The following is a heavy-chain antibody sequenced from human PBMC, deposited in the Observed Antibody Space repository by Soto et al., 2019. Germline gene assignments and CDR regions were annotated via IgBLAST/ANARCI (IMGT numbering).Heavy chain of an antibody. CDR2: ISSNGGST. CDR3: VKGEVGAAAASFDY. CDR1: GFTFSSYA. Sequence: GGSLRLSCSASGFTFSSYAMHWVRQAPGKGLEYVSAISSNGGSTYYADSVKGRFTISRDNSKNTLYLQMSSLRAEDTAVYYCVKGEVGAAAASFDYWGQGTLVTVSS. D-gene: IGHD1-26*01. V-gene: IGHV3-64D*08. J-gene: IGHJ4*02.